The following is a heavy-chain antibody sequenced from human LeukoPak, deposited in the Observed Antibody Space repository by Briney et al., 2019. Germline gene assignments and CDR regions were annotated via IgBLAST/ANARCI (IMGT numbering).Heavy chain of an antibody. Sequence: ASVKVSCKTSGYTFTSYGISWVRQAPGQGLEWMGWISVYNGNTNYAQKLQGRVTLTTDTSTNTAYIELRSLRSDDTAVYYCAVSLVTSYYSYGMDVWGQGTTVIVSS. J-gene: IGHJ6*02. CDR1: GYTFTSYG. CDR3: AVSLVTSYYSYGMDV. V-gene: IGHV1-18*01. CDR2: ISVYNGNT.